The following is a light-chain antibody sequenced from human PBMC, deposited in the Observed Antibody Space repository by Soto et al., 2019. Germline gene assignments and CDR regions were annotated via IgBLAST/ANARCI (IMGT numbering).Light chain of an antibody. CDR2: GAS. V-gene: IGKV3-20*01. J-gene: IGKJ1*01. CDR3: HQYDIPPQT. CDR1: QRISSTY. Sequence: IVLTQSPGTLSLSPGERATLSCRASQRISSTYLAWYQQKPGRAPRLLIYGASRRATGIPDRFSGSGSGTDFTLTISILEPEDFAVYYCHQYDIPPQTFGRGTRVEI.